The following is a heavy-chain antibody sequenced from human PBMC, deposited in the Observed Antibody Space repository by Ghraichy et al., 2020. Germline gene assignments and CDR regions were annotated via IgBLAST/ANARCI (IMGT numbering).Heavy chain of an antibody. D-gene: IGHD6-19*01. CDR3: VRCSNGWVGVDY. V-gene: IGHV3-74*01. Sequence: GGSLRLSCAVSGFTFSSYWMHWVRQAPGKGLVWVSRIIPDGSGTNHADSVTGRFSISRDNAKNTLYLQMNSLRIEDTAVYYCVRCSNGWVGVDYWGQGTLVTVSS. J-gene: IGHJ4*02. CDR2: IIPDGSGT. CDR1: GFTFSSYW.